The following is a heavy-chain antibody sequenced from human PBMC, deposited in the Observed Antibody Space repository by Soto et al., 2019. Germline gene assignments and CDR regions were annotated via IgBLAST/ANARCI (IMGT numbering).Heavy chain of an antibody. CDR2: VYYSGTT. CDR1: GGSVSDKTYY. V-gene: IGHV4-61*01. CDR3: ARTTAVPNTLRSRYFFDY. Sequence: PSETLSLTCSVSGGSVSDKTYYWSWIRQPPGKRLELIGYVYYSGTTTYNPSLKSRVTISVDLSKNRFSLRLSSVTTADTALYYCARTTAVPNTLRSRYFFDYWGQGTLVTVSS. J-gene: IGHJ4*02. D-gene: IGHD4-17*01.